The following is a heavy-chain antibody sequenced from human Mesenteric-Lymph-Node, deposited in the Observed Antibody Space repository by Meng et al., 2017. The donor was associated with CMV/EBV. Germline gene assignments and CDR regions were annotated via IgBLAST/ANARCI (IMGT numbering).Heavy chain of an antibody. Sequence: GESLQISCAASGFTFDDYGMSWVLQAPGKGLEWVSGLNWTGGSTGYADSVKGRFTISRDNAKNSLYLQMNSLSAEDTALYYCARGGYSSKYYYYYGMDVWGQGTTVTVSS. CDR1: GFTFDDYG. CDR3: ARGGYSSKYYYYYGMDV. CDR2: LNWTGGST. D-gene: IGHD6-19*01. J-gene: IGHJ6*02. V-gene: IGHV3-20*04.